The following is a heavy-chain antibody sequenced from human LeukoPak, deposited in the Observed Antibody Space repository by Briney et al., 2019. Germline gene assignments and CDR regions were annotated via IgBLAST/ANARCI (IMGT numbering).Heavy chain of an antibody. CDR2: ISSSGSTI. D-gene: IGHD3-22*01. J-gene: IGHJ3*02. CDR1: GFTFSSYE. V-gene: IGHV3-48*03. CDR3: AKDSETYYYDSSGYYPDAFDI. Sequence: GGSLRLSCAASGFTFSSYEMNWVRQAPGKGLEWVSYISSSGSTIYYADSVKGRFTISRDNAKNSLYLQMNSLRAEDTAVYYCAKDSETYYYDSSGYYPDAFDIWGQGTMVTVSS.